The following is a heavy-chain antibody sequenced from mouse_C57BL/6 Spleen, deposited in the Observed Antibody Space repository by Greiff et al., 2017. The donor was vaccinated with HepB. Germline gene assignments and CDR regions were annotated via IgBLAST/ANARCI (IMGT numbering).Heavy chain of an antibody. CDR2: IRLKSDNYAT. CDR1: GFTFSNYW. Sequence: EVKLMESGGGLVQPGGSMKLSCVASGFTFSNYWMNWVRQSPEKGLEWVAQIRLKSDNYATHYAESVKGRFTISRDDSKSSVYLQMNNLRAEDTGIYYCTPDYDYDGFAYWGQGTLVTVSA. CDR3: TPDYDYDGFAY. D-gene: IGHD2-4*01. J-gene: IGHJ3*01. V-gene: IGHV6-3*01.